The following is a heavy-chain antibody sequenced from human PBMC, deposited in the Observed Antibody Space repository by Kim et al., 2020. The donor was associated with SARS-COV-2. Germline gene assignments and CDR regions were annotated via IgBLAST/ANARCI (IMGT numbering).Heavy chain of an antibody. CDR1: GGSFSGYY. CDR2: INHSGNT. Sequence: SETLSLTCAVYGGSFSGYYWSWIRQPPGKGLEWIGEINHSGNTNYNPSLKSRVTISVDTSKNQFSLKLSSVTAADTAVYYCARGPDLLWFGELFQFDYWGQGTLVTVSS. CDR3: ARGPDLLWFGELFQFDY. D-gene: IGHD3-10*01. J-gene: IGHJ4*02. V-gene: IGHV4-34*01.